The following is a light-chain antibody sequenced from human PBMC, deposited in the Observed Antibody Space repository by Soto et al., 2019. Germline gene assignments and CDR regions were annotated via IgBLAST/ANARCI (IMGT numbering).Light chain of an antibody. J-gene: IGKJ2*01. Sequence: DIQMTQSPSSLSASVGDRVTITCRASQGISGYLNWYQQKPGKAPKLLIYAASSLQSGVPSRFSGSGSGTDFTLTISSLQPEDFATYYCQQSYSTPYTFGQGTKVDIK. CDR2: AAS. V-gene: IGKV1-39*01. CDR3: QQSYSTPYT. CDR1: QGISGY.